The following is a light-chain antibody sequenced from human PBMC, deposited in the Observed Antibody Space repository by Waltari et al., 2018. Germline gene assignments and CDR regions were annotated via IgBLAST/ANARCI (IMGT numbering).Light chain of an antibody. Sequence: QLVLTQSPSASASLGASVKLTCTLSSGHSSNVIAWLQQQPEKGPRYLMKVNSDGSHSKGDTIPDRFSGSSAGTEHYLTISILQSEDEADYYCQTGGHGTWVFGGGTKLTVL. CDR3: QTGGHGTWV. J-gene: IGLJ3*02. CDR2: VNSDGSH. CDR1: SGHSSNV. V-gene: IGLV4-69*01.